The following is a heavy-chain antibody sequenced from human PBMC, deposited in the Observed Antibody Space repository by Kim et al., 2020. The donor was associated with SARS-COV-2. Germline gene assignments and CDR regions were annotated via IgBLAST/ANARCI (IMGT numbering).Heavy chain of an antibody. V-gene: IGHV3-48*04. CDR2: ISSSSSTR. CDR3: VRTRGSV. J-gene: IGHJ4*02. CDR1: GFTFSSVN. Sequence: GGSLRLSCAASGFTFSSVNMSWVRQAPGKGLEWVSHISSSSSTRYYADSVRGRFTISRDNAKNSLYLQMNSLGVEDTAVYYCVRTRGSVWGQGTLVTVSS.